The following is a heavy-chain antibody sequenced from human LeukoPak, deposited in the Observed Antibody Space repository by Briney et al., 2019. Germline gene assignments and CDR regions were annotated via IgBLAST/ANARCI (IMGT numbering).Heavy chain of an antibody. D-gene: IGHD2-2*01. CDR2: IYHSGST. Sequence: SETLSLTCTVSGGSISSGGYYWSWIRQPPGKGLEWIGYIYHSGSTYYNPSLKSRVTISVDRSKNQFSLKLSSVTAADAAVYYCARVVGGYCSSTSCPGGYYFDYWGQGTLVTVSS. CDR3: ARVVGGYCSSTSCPGGYYFDY. J-gene: IGHJ4*02. V-gene: IGHV4-30-2*01. CDR1: GGSISSGGYY.